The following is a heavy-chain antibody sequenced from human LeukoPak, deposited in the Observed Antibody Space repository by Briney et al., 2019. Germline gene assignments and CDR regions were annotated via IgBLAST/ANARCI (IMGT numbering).Heavy chain of an antibody. V-gene: IGHV5-10-1*01. J-gene: IGHJ3*02. CDR1: GYSFTSYW. CDR2: IDPSDSYT. CDR3: ARHGGTVTSAFDI. D-gene: IGHD4-17*01. Sequence: GESLKISRKSSGYSFTSYWISWVRQMPGKGPEWMGRIDPSDSYTNYSPSFQGHVTIPADKSISTAYLQWSSLKASDTAMYYCARHGGTVTSAFDIWGQGTMVTVSS.